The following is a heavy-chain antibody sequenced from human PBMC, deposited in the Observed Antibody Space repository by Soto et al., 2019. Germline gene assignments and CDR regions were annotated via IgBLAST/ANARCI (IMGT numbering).Heavy chain of an antibody. J-gene: IGHJ4*02. CDR3: ARHGYGDSFDQ. Sequence: EVQLVESGGGLIQPGGSLRLSCTGSGFSFSDYSFNWIRQAPGKGLERISYVSSRRTITFYADSVKGRFTISRDNAKKSVYLQMNRLRNEDTAVYYCARHGYGDSFDQWGRGTLVTVSS. V-gene: IGHV3-48*02. D-gene: IGHD4-17*01. CDR2: VSSRRTIT. CDR1: GFSFSDYS.